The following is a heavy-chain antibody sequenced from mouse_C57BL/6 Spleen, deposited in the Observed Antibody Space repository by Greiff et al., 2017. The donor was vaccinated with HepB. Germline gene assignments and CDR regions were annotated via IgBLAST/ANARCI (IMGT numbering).Heavy chain of an antibody. CDR2: IRLKSDNYAT. CDR1: GFTFSNYW. D-gene: IGHD2-2*01. CDR3: TGKGTNYGYDRVAY. V-gene: IGHV6-3*01. J-gene: IGHJ3*01. Sequence: EVKVEESGGGLVQPGGSMKLSCVASGFTFSNYWMNWVRQSPEKGLEWVAQIRLKSDNYATHYAESVKGRFTISRDDSKSSVYLQMNNLRAEDTGIYYCTGKGTNYGYDRVAYWGQGTLVTVSA.